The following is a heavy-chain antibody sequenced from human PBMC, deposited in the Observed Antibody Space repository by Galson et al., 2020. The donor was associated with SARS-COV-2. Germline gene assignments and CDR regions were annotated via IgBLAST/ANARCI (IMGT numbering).Heavy chain of an antibody. CDR2: LWSDGTNK. D-gene: IGHD6-19*01. CDR1: GFTLSSSG. V-gene: IGHV3-33*06. Sequence: GESLKISCAASGFTLSSSGMLWVRQAPGKGLEWVAVLWSDGTNKYYADSVKGRFTISRDTSKNTLYLQMNSLTAEDTALYYCAKGGAVAGIRGIDYWGQGTLGTVSS. J-gene: IGHJ4*02. CDR3: AKGGAVAGIRGIDY.